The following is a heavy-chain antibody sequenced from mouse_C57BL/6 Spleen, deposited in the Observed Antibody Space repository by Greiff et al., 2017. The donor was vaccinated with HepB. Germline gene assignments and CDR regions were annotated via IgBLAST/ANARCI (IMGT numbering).Heavy chain of an antibody. CDR3: ARDGYYAMDY. CDR2: ISSGSSTI. D-gene: IGHD2-3*01. V-gene: IGHV5-17*01. CDR1: GFTFSDYG. J-gene: IGHJ4*01. Sequence: DVQLVESGGGLVKPGGSLKLSCAASGFTFSDYGMHWVRQAPEKGLEWVAYISSGSSTIYYADTVKGRFTISRDNAKNTLFLQMTSLRSEDTAMYYCARDGYYAMDYWGQGTSVTVSS.